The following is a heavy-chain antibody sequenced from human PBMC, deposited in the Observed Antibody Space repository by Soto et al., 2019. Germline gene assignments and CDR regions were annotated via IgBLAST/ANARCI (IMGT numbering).Heavy chain of an antibody. J-gene: IGHJ4*02. Sequence: QVRLVQSGAEVKKPGASVKVSCKASGYLFNSYGLSWVRQAPGQGLEWMGWISGYNGKREYAQKFQDRVTMTTETSTKTVYMELRSLRSDDTAIYYCARDETYSGGWFFEYWGQGTLVTVTS. CDR3: ARDETYSGGWFFEY. V-gene: IGHV1-18*01. D-gene: IGHD6-19*01. CDR2: ISGYNGKR. CDR1: GYLFNSYG.